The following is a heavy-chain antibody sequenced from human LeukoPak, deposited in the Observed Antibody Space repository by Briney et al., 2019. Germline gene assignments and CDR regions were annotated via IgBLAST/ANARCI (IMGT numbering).Heavy chain of an antibody. CDR1: GFTLSSFW. J-gene: IGHJ4*02. CDR2: IREDAREK. D-gene: IGHD5-24*01. CDR3: ARDIGYNTFDY. Sequence: GGSLRLSCAASGFTLSSFWMSWVRQAPGKGLEWVGNIREDAREKYYADSVKGRFTISRDNAKNSLYLQMNSLRAEDTAVYYCARDIGYNTFDYWGQGTLVTVSS. V-gene: IGHV3-7*05.